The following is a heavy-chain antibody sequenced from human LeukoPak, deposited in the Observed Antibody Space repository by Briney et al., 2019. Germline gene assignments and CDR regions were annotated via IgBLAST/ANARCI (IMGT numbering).Heavy chain of an antibody. J-gene: IGHJ4*02. CDR3: AKVPRDSDCY. D-gene: IGHD2-21*02. CDR2: INSDGSST. Sequence: GGSLRLSCAASGFTFSSYWMHWVRQGPGKGLVWVSRINSDGSSTSYADSVKGRFTISRDNAKNTLYLQMNSLGAEDTAVYYCAKVPRDSDCYWGQGTLVTVSS. V-gene: IGHV3-74*01. CDR1: GFTFSSYW.